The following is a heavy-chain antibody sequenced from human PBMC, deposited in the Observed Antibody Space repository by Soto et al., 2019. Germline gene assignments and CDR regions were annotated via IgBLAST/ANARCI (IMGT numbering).Heavy chain of an antibody. D-gene: IGHD3-16*01. CDR1: GSSIGSSYY. J-gene: IGHJ5*02. Sequence: PSETLSLTCAVSGSSIGSSYYWGWIRQPPGKGLEWIGTIHHGGSSFYNPSLKSRVTMSVDTSKNQFSLKLRSVTAADTAVYFCATDWGNTTRDLRWFDPWGQGTLVTVSS. CDR3: ATDWGNTTRDLRWFDP. CDR2: IHHGGSS. V-gene: IGHV4-38-2*02.